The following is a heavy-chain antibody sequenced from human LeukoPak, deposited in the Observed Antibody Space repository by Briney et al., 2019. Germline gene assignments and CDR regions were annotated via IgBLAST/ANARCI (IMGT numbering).Heavy chain of an antibody. CDR2: INHSGST. V-gene: IGHV4-34*01. CDR3: ARHFSAGPLDY. Sequence: PSETLSLTCTVYGGSFSGYYWSWIRQPPGKGLEWIGEINHSGSTNYNPSLKSRVTISVDTSKNQFSLKVRSVTAADTAVYYCARHFSAGPLDYWGQGTLVTVSS. D-gene: IGHD6-13*01. J-gene: IGHJ4*02. CDR1: GGSFSGYY.